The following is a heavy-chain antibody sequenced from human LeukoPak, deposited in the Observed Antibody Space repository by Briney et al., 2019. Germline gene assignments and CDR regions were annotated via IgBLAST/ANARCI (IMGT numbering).Heavy chain of an antibody. J-gene: IGHJ4*02. CDR3: ARERFGAPDY. D-gene: IGHD3-10*01. CDR1: GGSISSGGYY. Sequence: PSQTLSLTCTVSGGSISSGGYYWSWIRQPPGKGLEWIGYIYHSGSTYYNPSLKSRVTISVDRSKNQFSLKLSSVTAADTAVYYCARERFGAPDYWGQGTLVTVSS. CDR2: IYHSGST. V-gene: IGHV4-30-2*01.